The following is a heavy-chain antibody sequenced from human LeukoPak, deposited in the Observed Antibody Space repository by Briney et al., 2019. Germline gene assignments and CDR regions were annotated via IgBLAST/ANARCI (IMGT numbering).Heavy chain of an antibody. CDR3: ARGDCSSTSCYTIAEWFDP. V-gene: IGHV1-2*02. J-gene: IGHJ5*02. Sequence: ASVKVSCKASGYTFTGYYMHWVRQAPGQGLEWMGWINPNSGGTNYAQKFQGRVTMTRDTSISTAYMELSRLRSDDTAVYYCARGDCSSTSCYTIAEWFDPLGPGNPGHRLL. CDR2: INPNSGGT. CDR1: GYTFTGYY. D-gene: IGHD2-2*02.